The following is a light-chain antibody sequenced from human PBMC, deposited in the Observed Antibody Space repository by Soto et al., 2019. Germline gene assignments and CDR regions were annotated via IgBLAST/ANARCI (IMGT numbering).Light chain of an antibody. CDR2: GAS. CDR1: QTVGSN. J-gene: IGKJ5*01. V-gene: IGKV3-15*01. Sequence: EIVLTQSPATLSVSPGERASLSCRASQTVGSNLAWYQQKPGQTPRLLIYGASTRAAGIAARFSGSGSGTDFTLTISSLQSEDFAVYYCQLYNNWPITFGQGTRLEIK. CDR3: QLYNNWPIT.